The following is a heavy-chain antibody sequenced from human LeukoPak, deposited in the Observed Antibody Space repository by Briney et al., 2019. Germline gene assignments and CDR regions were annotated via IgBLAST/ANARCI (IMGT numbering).Heavy chain of an antibody. CDR3: AKTRLNSLYSGCLVWFDY. CDR1: GFTFSTYS. D-gene: IGHD1-26*01. Sequence: GGSPRLSCAPSGFTFSTYSTNSVPQGPGKGLEWGSYISIRGSTIYYADSVKGRFTISRANPKNSLHLHMNSLRAEDTAFYYCAKTRLNSLYSGCLVWFDYWGQGTLVTVSS. V-gene: IGHV3-48*04. CDR2: ISIRGSTI. J-gene: IGHJ4*02.